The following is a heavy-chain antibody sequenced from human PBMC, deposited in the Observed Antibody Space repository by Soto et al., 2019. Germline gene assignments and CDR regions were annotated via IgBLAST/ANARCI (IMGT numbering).Heavy chain of an antibody. J-gene: IGHJ5*02. Sequence: ASVKVSCKASGYTFTSYAMHWVRQAPGQRLEWMGWINAGNGNTKYSQKFQGRVTITRDTSASTAYMELSSLRSEDTAVYYCVRRHVSATGIDWFDPWAQRTLVTVSS. D-gene: IGHD6-13*01. CDR1: GYTFTSYA. V-gene: IGHV1-3*01. CDR2: INAGNGNT. CDR3: VRRHVSATGIDWFDP.